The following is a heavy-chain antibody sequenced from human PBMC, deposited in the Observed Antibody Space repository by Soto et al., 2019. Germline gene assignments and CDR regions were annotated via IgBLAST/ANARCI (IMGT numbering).Heavy chain of an antibody. V-gene: IGHV1-2*04. CDR3: ARDGPVQLERRRDYYDGRDV. J-gene: IGHJ6*02. Sequence: ASVKVSCKASGYTFTGYYMHWVRQAPGQGLEWMGWINPNSGGTNYAQKFQGWVTMTRDTSISTAYMELSSRRSDDTAVQYCARDGPVQLERRRDYYDGRDVWGQGTTVTVSS. CDR2: INPNSGGT. CDR1: GYTFTGYY. D-gene: IGHD1-1*01.